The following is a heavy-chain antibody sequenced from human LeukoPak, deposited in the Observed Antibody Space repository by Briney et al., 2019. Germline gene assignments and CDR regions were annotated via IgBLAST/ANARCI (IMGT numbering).Heavy chain of an antibody. V-gene: IGHV3-30*02. D-gene: IGHD3-9*01. CDR3: AAGGPTPYYDILAGYSPFDY. CDR2: IRYDGSNK. J-gene: IGHJ4*02. Sequence: GGSLRLSCAASGFTFSSYGMHWVRQAPGKGLEWVAFIRYDGSNKYYADSVKGRFTISRDNSKNTLYLQMNSLRAEDTAVYYCAAGGPTPYYDILAGYSPFDYWGQGTLVTASS. CDR1: GFTFSSYG.